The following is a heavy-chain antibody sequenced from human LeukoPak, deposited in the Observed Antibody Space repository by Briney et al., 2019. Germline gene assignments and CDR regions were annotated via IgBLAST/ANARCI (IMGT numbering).Heavy chain of an antibody. CDR2: IIPIFGTA. CDR1: GGTFSSYA. J-gene: IGHJ3*02. D-gene: IGHD6-13*01. CDR3: ARDLYSSTLGAFDI. V-gene: IGHV1-69*13. Sequence: ASVKVSCKASGGTFSSYAISWVRQAPGQGLEWMGGIIPIFGTANYAQKFQGRVTITADESTSTAYMELSSLRSEDTAVYYCARDLYSSTLGAFDIWGQGTMVTVSS.